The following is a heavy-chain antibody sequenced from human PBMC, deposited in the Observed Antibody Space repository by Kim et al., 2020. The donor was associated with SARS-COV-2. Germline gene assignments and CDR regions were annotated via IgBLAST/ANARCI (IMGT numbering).Heavy chain of an antibody. CDR3: AKDHPSSGWPAFVC. J-gene: IGHJ4*02. V-gene: IGHV3-23*01. CDR1: GFSVSRYA. Sequence: GSLRLSCAASGFSVSRYAMSWVRQAPGKGLEWVSAISNNNGKTYYSDSVRGRFTISRDESENTVYLQMNSLRADDTALYYCAKDHPSSGWPAFVCWGQGSQVTVSS. CDR2: ISNNNGKT. D-gene: IGHD3-22*01.